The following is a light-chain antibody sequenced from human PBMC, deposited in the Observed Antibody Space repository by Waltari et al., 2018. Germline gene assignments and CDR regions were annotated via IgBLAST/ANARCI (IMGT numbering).Light chain of an antibody. CDR3: CSYAGSYTWV. Sequence: QSALTQPRSVSGSPGQSVTVSCTGTSSDVGGYHYVSWYQHHPGKAPKLMIYDVPNRPSGVPDRFSASKSGNTASLTISGLQADDEADYYCCSYAGSYTWVFGGGTKLTVL. CDR2: DVP. J-gene: IGLJ3*02. CDR1: SSDVGGYHY. V-gene: IGLV2-11*01.